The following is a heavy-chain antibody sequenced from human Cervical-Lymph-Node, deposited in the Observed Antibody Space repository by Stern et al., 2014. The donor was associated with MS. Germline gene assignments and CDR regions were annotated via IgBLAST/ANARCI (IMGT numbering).Heavy chain of an antibody. CDR2: IIPIFGTA. V-gene: IGHV1-69*01. Sequence: VQLVESGAEVKKPGSSVKVSCKASGGTFSSYAISWVRQAPGQGLEWMGGIIPIFGTANYAQKFQGRVTITADESTSTAYMELRSLRSDDTAVYYCARDRRLGVVVPDYWGQGTLVTVSS. D-gene: IGHD2-2*01. CDR1: GGTFSSYA. CDR3: ARDRRLGVVVPDY. J-gene: IGHJ4*02.